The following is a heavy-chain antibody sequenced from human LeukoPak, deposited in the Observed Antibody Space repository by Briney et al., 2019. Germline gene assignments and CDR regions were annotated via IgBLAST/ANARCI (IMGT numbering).Heavy chain of an antibody. CDR3: ARDHYGDYRRDAFDI. CDR2: IIPIFGTA. Sequence: SVKLSCKASGGTFSSYAISWVRQAPGQGLEWMGGIIPIFGTANYAQKFQGRVTITADKSTSTAYMELSSLRSEDTAVYYCARDHYGDYRRDAFDIWGQGTMVTVSS. CDR1: GGTFSSYA. J-gene: IGHJ3*02. D-gene: IGHD4-17*01. V-gene: IGHV1-69*06.